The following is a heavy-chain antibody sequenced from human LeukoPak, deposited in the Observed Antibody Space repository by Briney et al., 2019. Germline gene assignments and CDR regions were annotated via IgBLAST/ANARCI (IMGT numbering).Heavy chain of an antibody. Sequence: SQTLSLTCTVSGGSISSGSYYWNWIRQPAGKGLEWIGRIYTSGSTNYNPSLKSRVTISVDTSKNQFSLKLSSVTAADTAVYYCARGYPLIDYWGQGTLVTVSS. J-gene: IGHJ4*02. CDR1: GGSISSGSYY. D-gene: IGHD2-15*01. V-gene: IGHV4-61*02. CDR2: IYTSGST. CDR3: ARGYPLIDY.